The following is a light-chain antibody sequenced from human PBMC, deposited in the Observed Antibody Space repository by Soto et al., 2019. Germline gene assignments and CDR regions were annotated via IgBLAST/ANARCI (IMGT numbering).Light chain of an antibody. Sequence: DIQITQSPSTLSASVGDRVTITCRASQSISSWLGWYQQKPGKAPKLLIYDASSLESGVPSRFSGSGSGTEFTLTISSLQPDDFATYYCQQYNSYGTFGQGTKVAIK. CDR2: DAS. CDR3: QQYNSYGT. J-gene: IGKJ1*01. CDR1: QSISSW. V-gene: IGKV1-5*01.